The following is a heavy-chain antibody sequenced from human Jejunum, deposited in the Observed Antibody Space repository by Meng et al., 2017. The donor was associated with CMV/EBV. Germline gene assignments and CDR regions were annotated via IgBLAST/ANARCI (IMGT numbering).Heavy chain of an antibody. CDR1: GYTFTSYD. V-gene: IGHV1-8*01. CDR2: TNPRSANT. D-gene: IGHD1-14*01. CDR3: ARNGIFFDY. J-gene: IGHJ4*02. Sequence: QVQLVQSWAEVKKPGASVKVSCKASGYTFTSYDINWVRQAAGQGLEWMGWTNPRSANTGSAQKFQGRLTMTMNTSIGTAYMELSSLRSEDTAVYYCARNGIFFDYWGQGALVTVSS.